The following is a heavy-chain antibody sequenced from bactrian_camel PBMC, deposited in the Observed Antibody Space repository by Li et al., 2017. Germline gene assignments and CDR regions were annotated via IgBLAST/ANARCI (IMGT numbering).Heavy chain of an antibody. CDR3: AATSDPFLFEMVTTVCPLSLPHEYPF. D-gene: IGHD1*01. CDR1: GFTFSKNC. CDR2: IYTGGTNT. Sequence: HVQLVESGGGSVQAGGSLTLSCTASGFTFSKNCMGWFRQAPGKEREGVASIYTGGTNTYYADSVKGRFTITQDNAQNTLYLQLNSLKTEDTAMYYCAATSDPFLFEMVTTVCPLSLPHEYPFWGQGTQVTVS. V-gene: IGHV3S1*01. J-gene: IGHJ4*01.